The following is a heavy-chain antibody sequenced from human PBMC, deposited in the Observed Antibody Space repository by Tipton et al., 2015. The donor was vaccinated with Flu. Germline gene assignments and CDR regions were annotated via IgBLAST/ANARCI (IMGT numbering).Heavy chain of an antibody. V-gene: IGHV5-51*03. D-gene: IGHD3-16*01. Sequence: QLVQSGAEVKKPGESLKISCKGSGYSFTSYWIGWVRQMPGKGLEWMGIIYPGDSDTRYSPSFQGQVTISADKSISTAYLQWSSLKASDTAMYYCATGGLRYGFCATVSRYYFDYWGQGTLVPVSS. CDR3: ATGGLRYGFCATVSRYYFDY. J-gene: IGHJ4*02. CDR2: IYPGDSDT. CDR1: GYSFTSYW.